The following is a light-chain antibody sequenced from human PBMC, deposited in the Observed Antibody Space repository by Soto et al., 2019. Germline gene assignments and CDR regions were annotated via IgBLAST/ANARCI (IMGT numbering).Light chain of an antibody. J-gene: IGKJ5*01. V-gene: IGKV1-39*01. CDR3: QXSXSTPPAIT. CDR1: QSISSY. Sequence: DIQMTQSPSSLSASVGDRVTITCRASQSISSYLNWYQQKPGKAPKLLIYAASSLQSGVPSRFSGSGSGTDFTLTISSLQPEDFXTYYXQXSXSTPPAITFGQGTRLEIK. CDR2: AAS.